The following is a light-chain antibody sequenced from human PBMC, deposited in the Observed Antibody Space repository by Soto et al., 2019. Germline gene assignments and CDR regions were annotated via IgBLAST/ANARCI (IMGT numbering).Light chain of an antibody. CDR3: SSYTSSYTQV. CDR2: EVS. Sequence: QSVLTQPASVSGSPGQSTTISCTGTSSDVGGYNDVSWYQQHPGKAPKLMIYEVSNRPTGVSNRFSGSKSGNKASLTISGLHAEYEADYYCSSYTSSYTQVVGTGTKLTVL. J-gene: IGLJ1*01. V-gene: IGLV2-14*01. CDR1: SSDVGGYND.